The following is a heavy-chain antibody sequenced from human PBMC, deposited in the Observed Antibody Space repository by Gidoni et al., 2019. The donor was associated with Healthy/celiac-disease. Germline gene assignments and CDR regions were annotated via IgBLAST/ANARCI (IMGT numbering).Heavy chain of an antibody. J-gene: IGHJ3*02. D-gene: IGHD4-17*01. CDR3: ASLNRADYGEDDAFDI. CDR1: GYSFTSYW. Sequence: EVQLVQSGAEVKKHGESLKISCKGSGYSFTSYWIGWVRQMPGKGLEWMGIIYPGDSDTRYSPSIQGQVTISADKSISTAYLQWSSLKASDTAMYYCASLNRADYGEDDAFDIWGQGTMVTVSS. CDR2: IYPGDSDT. V-gene: IGHV5-51*01.